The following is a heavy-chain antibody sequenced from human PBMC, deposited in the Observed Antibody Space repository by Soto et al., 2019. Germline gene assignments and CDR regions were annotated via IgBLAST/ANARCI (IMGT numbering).Heavy chain of an antibody. D-gene: IGHD1-26*01. Sequence: EVQLVESGGDLVQPRGSLRLSCAASGFTVSSNYMSWVRQAPGKGLEWISIIYSAGNTYYADSVKGRFTISRDNSKNTLYLQMNSLGAEDTAVYYCARDFVVGGPTINYYYGMDVWGQGTTVTVSS. CDR2: IYSAGNT. V-gene: IGHV3-66*01. J-gene: IGHJ6*02. CDR1: GFTVSSNY. CDR3: ARDFVVGGPTINYYYGMDV.